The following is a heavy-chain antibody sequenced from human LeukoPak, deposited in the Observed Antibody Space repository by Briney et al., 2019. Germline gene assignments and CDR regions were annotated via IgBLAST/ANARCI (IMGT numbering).Heavy chain of an antibody. Sequence: ASVKVSCKASGYTFTSYDINWVRQATGQGLEWMGWMNPNSGNTGYAQKFQGRVTMTRNTSISTAYMELSSLRSEDTAVYYCARERIRRNWFDPWGQGTLVTVSS. CDR2: MNPNSGNT. CDR1: GYTFTSYD. J-gene: IGHJ5*02. D-gene: IGHD2/OR15-2a*01. CDR3: ARERIRRNWFDP. V-gene: IGHV1-8*01.